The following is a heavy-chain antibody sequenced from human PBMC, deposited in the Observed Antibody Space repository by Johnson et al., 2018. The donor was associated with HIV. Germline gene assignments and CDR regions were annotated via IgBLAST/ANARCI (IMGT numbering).Heavy chain of an antibody. J-gene: IGHJ3*02. CDR3: ARDQSSGWYRNAFDI. Sequence: VQLVESGGGLVQPGGSLRLSCAASGFTFSSYAMSWVRQAPGKGLEWVSAISGSGGTIYYADSVKGRFTITRDNAKNSLYLQMNSLRAEDTAVYYCARDQSSGWYRNAFDIWGQGTMVTVSS. D-gene: IGHD6-19*01. V-gene: IGHV3-23*04. CDR2: ISGSGGTI. CDR1: GFTFSSYA.